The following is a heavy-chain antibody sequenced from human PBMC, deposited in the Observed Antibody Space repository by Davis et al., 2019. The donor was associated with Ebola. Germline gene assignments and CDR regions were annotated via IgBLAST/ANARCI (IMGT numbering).Heavy chain of an antibody. CDR1: GGTFSSYA. CDR2: IIPIFGTA. J-gene: IGHJ6*02. V-gene: IGHV1-69*13. CDR3: ARDWQRYSSGWYPLYGMDV. D-gene: IGHD6-19*01. Sequence: SVKVSCKASGGTFSSYAISWVRQAPGQGLEWMGGIIPIFGTANYAQKFQGRVTITADESTSTAYMELSSLRSEDTAVYYCARDWQRYSSGWYPLYGMDVWGQGTTVTASS.